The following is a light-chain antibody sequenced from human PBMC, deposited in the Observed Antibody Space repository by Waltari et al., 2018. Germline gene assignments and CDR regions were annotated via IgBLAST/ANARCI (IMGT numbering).Light chain of an antibody. Sequence: QSALTQPRSVSGSPGQSVTLSCTGTSSDIGGYNYVSWYQQHPGKAPKLIIFDVPKRPSGVPNRFSGSTAGNTASLTISGLQAGDEAVYFCCSYAGKYTSVFGAGTKVTVL. V-gene: IGLV2-11*01. J-gene: IGLJ2*01. CDR3: CSYAGKYTSV. CDR1: SSDIGGYNY. CDR2: DVP.